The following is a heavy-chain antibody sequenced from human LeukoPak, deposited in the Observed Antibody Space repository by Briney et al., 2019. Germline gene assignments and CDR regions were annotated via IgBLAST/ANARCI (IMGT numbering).Heavy chain of an antibody. CDR1: GGTFSSYA. CDR2: IIPIFGIA. J-gene: IGHJ6*02. Sequence: GSSVKVPCKASGGTFSSYAISWVRQAPGQGLEWMGRIIPIFGIANYAQKFQGRVTITADKSTSTAYMELSSLRSEDTAVYYCARDAAVAGTGQVSYGMDVWGQGTTVTVSS. CDR3: ARDAAVAGTGQVSYGMDV. D-gene: IGHD6-19*01. V-gene: IGHV1-69*04.